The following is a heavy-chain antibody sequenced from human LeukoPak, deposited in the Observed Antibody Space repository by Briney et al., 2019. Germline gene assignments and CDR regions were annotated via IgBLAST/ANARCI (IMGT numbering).Heavy chain of an antibody. J-gene: IGHJ6*02. CDR1: GFTFSSHA. CDR3: ARGGGLDV. Sequence: GGSLRLSCAASGFTFSSHAMNWVRQAPGKGLEWVASINPSGSVKYYVNSVKGRFTISRDNAKNSLYLQMSNLRAEDTAVYFCARGGGLDVWGQGATVTVSS. D-gene: IGHD3-16*01. V-gene: IGHV3-7*03. CDR2: INPSGSVK.